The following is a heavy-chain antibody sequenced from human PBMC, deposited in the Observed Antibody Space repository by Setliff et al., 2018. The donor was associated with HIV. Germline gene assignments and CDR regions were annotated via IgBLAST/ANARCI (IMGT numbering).Heavy chain of an antibody. CDR1: GFTFGNAW. CDR3: ATEDGGGGYNNGIYYYYYYIDV. Sequence: GGSLRLSCAASGFTFGNAWMSWVRQAPGKGLEWVGRIKSRTDGGTTDYAAPVKGRFTISRDDSKNTLYLQMNSLKAEDTAVYYCATEDGGGGYNNGIYYYYYYIDVWGKGTTVTVSS. J-gene: IGHJ6*03. D-gene: IGHD5-18*01. V-gene: IGHV3-15*05. CDR2: IKSRTDGGTT.